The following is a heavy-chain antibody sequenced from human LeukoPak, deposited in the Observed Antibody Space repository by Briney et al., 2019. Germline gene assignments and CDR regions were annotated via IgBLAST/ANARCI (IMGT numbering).Heavy chain of an antibody. V-gene: IGHV3-30*03. CDR2: VSYDGTET. CDR3: ARSSRGVIFDV. Sequence: RGSLRLSCAASGFIFSRYGMHWVRHAPGKGLEWVAVVSYDGTETKYADSVKGRLNLSRDNSKNMVYLQMNSLTFGDTAVYYCARSSRGVIFDVWGKGTTVTVSS. D-gene: IGHD3-10*01. J-gene: IGHJ6*04. CDR1: GFIFSRYG.